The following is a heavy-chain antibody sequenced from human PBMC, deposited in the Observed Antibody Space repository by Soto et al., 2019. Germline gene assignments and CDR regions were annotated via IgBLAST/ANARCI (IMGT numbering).Heavy chain of an antibody. J-gene: IGHJ6*02. D-gene: IGHD6-13*01. Sequence: GGSLRLSCAASGFTFSSYWMHWVRQAPGKGLVWVSRINSDGSSTSYADSVKGRFTISRDNAKNTLYLQMNSLRAKDTAVYYCATLIAAAGNPRNYYYYYGMDVWGQGTTVTVSS. V-gene: IGHV3-74*01. CDR3: ATLIAAAGNPRNYYYYYGMDV. CDR1: GFTFSSYW. CDR2: INSDGSST.